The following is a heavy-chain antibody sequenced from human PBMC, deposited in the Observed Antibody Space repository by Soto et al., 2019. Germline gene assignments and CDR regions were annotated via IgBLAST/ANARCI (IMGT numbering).Heavy chain of an antibody. CDR2: IYYSGST. Sequence: SQTLSLTCTVSGGSISSGGYYWSWIRQHPGKGLEWIGYIYYSGSTYYNPSLKSRVTISVDTSKNQFSLKLSSVTAADTAVYYCARCHQLPGGKYYYSGMDVGGQGTTVTVSS. J-gene: IGHJ6*02. V-gene: IGHV4-31*03. CDR3: ARCHQLPGGKYYYSGMDV. D-gene: IGHD2-2*01. CDR1: GGSISSGGYY.